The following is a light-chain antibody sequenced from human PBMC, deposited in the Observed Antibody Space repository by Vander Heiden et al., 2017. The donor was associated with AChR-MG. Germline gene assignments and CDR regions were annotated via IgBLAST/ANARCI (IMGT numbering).Light chain of an antibody. J-gene: IGKJ4*01. CDR2: GSS. CDR1: QDIRRD. V-gene: IGKV1-6*01. CDR3: LQDYKYPLT. Sequence: AIQMTQSASSLSASVGDRVTITCRASQDIRRDLGWYQQKPGKAPKLLIYGSSTLQSGVPSRFSGAGSGTDFTLTITTLQPEDIATYYCLQDYKYPLTFGGGTKVEIK.